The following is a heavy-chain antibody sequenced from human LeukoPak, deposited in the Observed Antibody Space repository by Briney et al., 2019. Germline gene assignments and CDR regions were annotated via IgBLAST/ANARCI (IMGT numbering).Heavy chain of an antibody. D-gene: IGHD3-16*01. CDR2: IIPIFGTA. CDR3: ARDGVMGLRLGELPEDY. V-gene: IGHV1-69*05. CDR1: GGTFSSYA. J-gene: IGHJ4*02. Sequence: GASVKVSCKASGGTFSSYAISWVRQAPGQGLEWMGRIIPIFGTANYAQKFQGRVTITTDESTSTAYMDLSSLRSEDTAVYYCARDGVMGLRLGELPEDYWGQGTLVTVSS.